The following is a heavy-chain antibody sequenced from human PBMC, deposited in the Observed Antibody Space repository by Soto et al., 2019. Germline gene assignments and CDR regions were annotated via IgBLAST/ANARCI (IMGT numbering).Heavy chain of an antibody. D-gene: IGHD2-8*01. CDR2: IYYSGST. CDR1: GGSISTYY. CDR3: ARFSSLILGGVAFDI. J-gene: IGHJ3*02. Sequence: SETLSLTCTVSGGSISTYYWSWIRQPPGKGLEWIGYIYYSGSTNYNPSLKSRVTISVDTSKNQFSLKLSSVTAADTAAYYCARFSSLILGGVAFDIWGQGTKVTVSS. V-gene: IGHV4-59*08.